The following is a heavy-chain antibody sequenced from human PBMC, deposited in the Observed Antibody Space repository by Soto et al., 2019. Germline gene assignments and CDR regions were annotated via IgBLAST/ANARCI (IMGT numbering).Heavy chain of an antibody. D-gene: IGHD5-18*01. CDR3: AREKNGYSYGPIDY. CDR2: IIPIFGTA. V-gene: IGHV1-69*13. CDR1: GGTFSSYA. J-gene: IGHJ4*02. Sequence: SVKVSCKASGGTFSSYAISWVRQAPGQGLEWMGGIIPIFGTANYAQKFQGRVTITADESTSTAYMELSSLRSEDTAVYYCAREKNGYSYGPIDYWGQGTLVTVSS.